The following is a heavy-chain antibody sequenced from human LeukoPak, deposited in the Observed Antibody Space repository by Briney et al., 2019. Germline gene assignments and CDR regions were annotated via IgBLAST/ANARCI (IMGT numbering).Heavy chain of an antibody. D-gene: IGHD6-19*01. CDR2: IHADSGNT. J-gene: IGHJ3*02. V-gene: IGHV1-3*01. CDR1: GYTFTNYA. CDR3: TIGLAGDWDAFDI. Sequence: ASVKVSCKASGYTFTNYALHWVRQAPGQRLEWMGWIHADSGNTKYSQKLQGRVAIARDTSASTIYMELTSLRIEDTAVYFCTIGLAGDWDAFDIWGLGTMVTVSS.